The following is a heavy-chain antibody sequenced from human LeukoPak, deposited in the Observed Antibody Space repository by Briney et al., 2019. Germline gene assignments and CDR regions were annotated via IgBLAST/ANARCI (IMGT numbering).Heavy chain of an antibody. CDR3: ARVGYCSSTSCYTGFYYYYYMDI. CDR2: ISSSGSTI. D-gene: IGHD2-2*02. V-gene: IGHV3-48*04. CDR1: GFTFSSYG. J-gene: IGHJ6*03. Sequence: GGSLRLSCAASGFTFSSYGMHWVRQAPGKGLEWVSYISSSGSTIYYADSVKGRFTISRDNAKNSLYLQMNSLRAEDTAVYYCARVGYCSSTSCYTGFYYYYYMDIWGKGTTVTVSS.